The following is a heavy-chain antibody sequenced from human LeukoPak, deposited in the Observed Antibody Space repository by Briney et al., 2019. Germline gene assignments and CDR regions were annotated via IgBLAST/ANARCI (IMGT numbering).Heavy chain of an antibody. CDR1: GFTFSSYA. Sequence: QAGGSLRLSCAASGFTFSSYAMHWVRQAPGKGLEWVAVISYDRSNKYYADSVKGRFTISRDNSKNTLYLQMNSLRAEDTAVYYCARTQVPSIAARHPFDYWGQGTLVTVSS. CDR3: ARTQVPSIAARHPFDY. V-gene: IGHV3-30*01. CDR2: ISYDRSNK. J-gene: IGHJ4*02. D-gene: IGHD6-6*01.